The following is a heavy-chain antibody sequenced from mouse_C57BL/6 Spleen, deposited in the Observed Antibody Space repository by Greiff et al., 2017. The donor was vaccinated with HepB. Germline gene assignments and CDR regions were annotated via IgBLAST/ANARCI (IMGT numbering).Heavy chain of an antibody. CDR3: ARTGYYAMDD. J-gene: IGHJ4*01. D-gene: IGHD4-1*01. CDR1: GFTFSDYG. Sequence: DVHLVESGGGLVKPGGSLKLSCAASGFTFSDYGMHWVRQAPEKGLEWVAYISSGSSTIYYADTVKGRFTIPRDNAKNTLFLQMTSLRSEGTAMYYCARTGYYAMDDWGQGTSVTVSS. V-gene: IGHV5-17*01. CDR2: ISSGSSTI.